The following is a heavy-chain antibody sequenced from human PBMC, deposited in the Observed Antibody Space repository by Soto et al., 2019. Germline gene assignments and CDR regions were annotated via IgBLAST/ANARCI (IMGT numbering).Heavy chain of an antibody. CDR2: ISSSGSTI. CDR3: ATAPGELRDY. D-gene: IGHD1-26*01. Sequence: GGSLRLSCAASGFTFSSYEMNWVRQAPGKGLEWVSYISSSGSTIYYADSVKGRFTISRDNAKNSLYLQMNSLRAEDTAVYYCATAPGELRDYWGQGTLVTVSS. CDR1: GFTFSSYE. J-gene: IGHJ4*02. V-gene: IGHV3-48*03.